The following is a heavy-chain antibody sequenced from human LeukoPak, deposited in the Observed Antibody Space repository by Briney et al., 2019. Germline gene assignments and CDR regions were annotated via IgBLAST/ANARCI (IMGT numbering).Heavy chain of an antibody. V-gene: IGHV4-59*12. Sequence: SETLSLTCTVSGGSISSYYWSWIRQPPRKGLEWIGYIYYSGSTNYNPSLKSRVTISVDTSKNQFSLKLSSVTAADTAVYYCARGPRAGRNWFDPWGQGTLVTVSS. CDR1: GGSISSYY. D-gene: IGHD6-25*01. J-gene: IGHJ5*02. CDR3: ARGPRAGRNWFDP. CDR2: IYYSGST.